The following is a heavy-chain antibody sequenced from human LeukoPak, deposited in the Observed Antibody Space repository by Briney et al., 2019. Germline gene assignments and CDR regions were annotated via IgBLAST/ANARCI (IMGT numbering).Heavy chain of an antibody. CDR1: GVSFRGYY. D-gene: IGHD3-22*01. CDR2: INRSGST. V-gene: IGHV4-34*01. CDR3: AGGASMKVVVPYYFDY. Sequence: PAETLSLTCAVYGVSFRGYYWSWIRQPPGKGLEWIGEINRSGSTNYNPALKSRGTISVDTSKNHISLKLSSVTGADTAVVYCAGGASMKVVVPYYFDYWGQGTLVTVS. J-gene: IGHJ4*02.